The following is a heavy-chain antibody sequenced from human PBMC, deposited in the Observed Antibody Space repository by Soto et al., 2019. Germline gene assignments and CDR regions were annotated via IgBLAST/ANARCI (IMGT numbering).Heavy chain of an antibody. CDR3: ARDLGVGMEDY. D-gene: IGHD3-10*01. CDR1: GYTLTELS. V-gene: IGHV1-18*01. Sequence: ASVKVSCKVSGYTLTELSMHWVRQAPGQGLEWMGWISAYNGNTKYAQKLQGRVTMTTDTSTSTAYMELRSLRSDDTAVYCCARDLGVGMEDYWGQGTPVTVSS. CDR2: ISAYNGNT. J-gene: IGHJ4*02.